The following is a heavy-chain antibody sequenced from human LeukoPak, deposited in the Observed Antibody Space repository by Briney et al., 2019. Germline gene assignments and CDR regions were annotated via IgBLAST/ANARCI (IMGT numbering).Heavy chain of an antibody. CDR2: IYHSGST. D-gene: IGHD4-17*01. V-gene: IGHV4-30-2*01. J-gene: IGHJ4*02. CDR1: GGSISSGGYS. CDR3: ASEVTTAFFDY. Sequence: SETLSLTCAVSGGSISSGGYSWSWIRQPPGKGLEWIGYIYHSGSTYYNPSLKSRVTISVDRSKNQFSLKLSSVTAADTAVYYCASEVTTAFFDYWGQGTLVTASS.